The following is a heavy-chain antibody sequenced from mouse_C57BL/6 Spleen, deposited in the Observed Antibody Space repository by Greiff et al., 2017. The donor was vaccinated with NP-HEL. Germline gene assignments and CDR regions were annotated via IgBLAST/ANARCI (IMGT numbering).Heavy chain of an antibody. CDR2: IYPRSGNT. J-gene: IGHJ4*01. V-gene: IGHV1-81*01. CDR3: ARTDLPDYGGAMDY. D-gene: IGHD2-4*01. CDR1: GYTFTSYG. Sequence: QVQLQQSGAELARPGASVKLSCKASGYTFTSYGISWVKQRTGQGLEWIGEIYPRSGNTYYNEKFKGKATLTADKSSSTAYMELRRLTSEDSAVYFCARTDLPDYGGAMDYWGQGTSVTVSS.